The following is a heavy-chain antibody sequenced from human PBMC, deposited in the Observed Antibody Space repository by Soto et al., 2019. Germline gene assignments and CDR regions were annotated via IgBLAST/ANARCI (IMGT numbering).Heavy chain of an antibody. J-gene: IGHJ6*03. CDR2: ISGSGGST. Sequence: TFRTYAMAWVGHAPGKGLEWVSGISGSGGSTYYAESVKGRFTISRDNSRDMLHLQMNSLRAEDTALYYCARLARTTFYYMDVWGKGTTVTVSS. CDR3: ARLARTTFYYMDV. CDR1: TFRTYA. D-gene: IGHD1-7*01. V-gene: IGHV3-23*01.